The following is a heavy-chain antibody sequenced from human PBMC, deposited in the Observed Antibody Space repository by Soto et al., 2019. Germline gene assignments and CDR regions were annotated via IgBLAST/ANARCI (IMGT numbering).Heavy chain of an antibody. CDR3: ARALVAVSGTRIGMDV. CDR1: GFSLSTSGMC. CDR2: IDWDGDT. V-gene: IGHV2-70*11. Sequence: SGPTLVNPTQTLTLTYTFSGFSLSTSGMCVSWIRQPPGKALERLARIDWDGDTYYSTSLNTRLTISKDTSKNQVVLTMTNMDPVDTATYYCARALVAVSGTRIGMDVWGQGTTVTVSS. D-gene: IGHD6-19*01. J-gene: IGHJ6*02.